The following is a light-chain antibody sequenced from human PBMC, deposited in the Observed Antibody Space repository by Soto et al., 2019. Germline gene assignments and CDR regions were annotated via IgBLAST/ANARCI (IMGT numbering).Light chain of an antibody. CDR2: DGS. V-gene: IGKV3-11*01. CDR3: QQRSNWPWT. CDR1: QSVTTY. Sequence: EILLTQSPATLSLSPGERATLSCRASQSVTTYLGWYQQKPGQAPRLLIYDGSNRATGVSARFSGSGSVTDFTLTISSLEPEDFAVYFCQQRSNWPWTFGRGTKVDIK. J-gene: IGKJ1*01.